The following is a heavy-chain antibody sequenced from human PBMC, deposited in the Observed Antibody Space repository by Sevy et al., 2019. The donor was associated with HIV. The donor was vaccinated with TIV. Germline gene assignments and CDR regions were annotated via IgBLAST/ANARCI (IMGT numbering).Heavy chain of an antibody. Sequence: GGSLRLSCIGSGFSFSYYGIHWVRQSPGKGLDWVALISHDGINEYYADSVKGRFNISRDNSKNTVYLEMNSLRNEDTVIYFCANAYSGSYSHAYLFALAVWGQGTTVTVSS. J-gene: IGHJ6*02. CDR3: ANAYSGSYSHAYLFALAV. V-gene: IGHV3-30*18. D-gene: IGHD1-26*01. CDR1: GFSFSYYG. CDR2: ISHDGINE.